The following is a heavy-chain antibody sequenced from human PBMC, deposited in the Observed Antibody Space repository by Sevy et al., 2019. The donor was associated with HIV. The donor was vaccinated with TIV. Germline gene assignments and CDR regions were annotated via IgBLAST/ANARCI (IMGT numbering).Heavy chain of an antibody. CDR1: GFTFSSSI. J-gene: IGHJ5*02. CDR2: ISGTGSTI. V-gene: IGHV3-48*02. Sequence: GGSLRLSCAASGFTFSSSIIYWVRQAPGKGLEWVSSISGTGSTIYYADSVKGRFTISRDNAKNSLYLQMHSLRDEDTAVYYCARSDYGDYVGWFDPWGQGTLVTVSS. CDR3: ARSDYGDYVGWFDP. D-gene: IGHD4-17*01.